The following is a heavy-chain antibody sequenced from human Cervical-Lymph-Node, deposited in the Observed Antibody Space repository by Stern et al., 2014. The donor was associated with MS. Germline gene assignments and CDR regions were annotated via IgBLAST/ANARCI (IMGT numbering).Heavy chain of an antibody. Sequence: EVQLVASGGGLVQPGGSLKLSCAASGFTFSASAMHWVRQASGKGLEWVGRIRSKGNSYATEYAASVKGRFTISRDDSKNTAYLQMNSLKTEDTAVYYCTRHLSDYWGPGTLVTVSS. CDR1: GFTFSASA. CDR3: TRHLSDY. D-gene: IGHD2/OR15-2a*01. J-gene: IGHJ4*02. V-gene: IGHV3-73*01. CDR2: IRSKGNSYAT.